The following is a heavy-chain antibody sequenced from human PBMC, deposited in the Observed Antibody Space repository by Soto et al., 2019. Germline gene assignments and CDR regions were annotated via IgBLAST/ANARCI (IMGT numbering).Heavy chain of an antibody. V-gene: IGHV3-53*04. J-gene: IGHJ4*02. D-gene: IGHD3-22*01. CDR1: GFTVSSNY. CDR3: TSGTSRSSGLLY. Sequence: EVQLVESGGGLVQPGGSLRLSCAASGFTVSSNYTSWVRHAPGKGLEWLSVIYTDDSTYYADSVKGRFTISRHNSKNTLYLQMNSLRAEDTAVYYCTSGTSRSSGLLYWGQGTLVTVS. CDR2: IYTDDST.